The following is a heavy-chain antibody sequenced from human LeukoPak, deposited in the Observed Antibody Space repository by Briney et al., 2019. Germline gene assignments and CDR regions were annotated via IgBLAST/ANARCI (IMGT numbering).Heavy chain of an antibody. CDR3: SRGPSGDESFDI. CDR1: GFTFSSYG. D-gene: IGHD3-10*01. V-gene: IGHV3-23*05. J-gene: IGHJ3*02. CDR2: IYPSGSTT. Sequence: GGSLRLSCAASGFTFSSYGMSWVRQAPGKGLEWVSTIYPSGSTTYYADSVKGRFTISRDNSKNTMFLQMNSLRAEDTAVYYCSRGPSGDESFDIWGQGTVVTVSS.